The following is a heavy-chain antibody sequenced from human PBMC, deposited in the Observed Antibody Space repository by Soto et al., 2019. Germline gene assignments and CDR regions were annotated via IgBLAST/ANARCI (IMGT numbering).Heavy chain of an antibody. V-gene: IGHV4-39*01. D-gene: IGHD1-26*01. J-gene: IGHJ4*02. CDR1: GGSISSSSYY. CDR2: IYYSGST. CDR3: ARTSGSYKTYYFDY. Sequence: PSETLSLTCTVSGGSISSSSYYWGWIRQPPGKGLEWIGSIYYSGSTYYNPSLKSRVTISVDTSKNQFSLKLSSVTAADTAVYYCARTSGSYKTYYFDYWGQGTLVTVSS.